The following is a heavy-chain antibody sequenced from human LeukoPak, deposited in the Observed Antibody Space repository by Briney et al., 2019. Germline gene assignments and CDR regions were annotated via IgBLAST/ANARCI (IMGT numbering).Heavy chain of an antibody. CDR3: AKDSGPYDFWSGYYQTPNDY. Sequence: PGGSLRLSCAASGFTFSSYGMHWVRQAPGKGLEWVAFIRYDGSNKYSADSVKGRFTISRDNSKNTLYLQMNSLRAEDTAVYYCAKDSGPYDFWSGYYQTPNDYWGQGTLVTVSS. J-gene: IGHJ4*02. V-gene: IGHV3-30*02. CDR2: IRYDGSNK. CDR1: GFTFSSYG. D-gene: IGHD3-3*01.